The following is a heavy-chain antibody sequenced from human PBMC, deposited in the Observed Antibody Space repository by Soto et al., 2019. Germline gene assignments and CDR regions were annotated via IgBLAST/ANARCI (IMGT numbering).Heavy chain of an antibody. CDR3: ARGGQDFWSGPFDY. V-gene: IGHV4-4*07. J-gene: IGHJ4*02. Sequence: TSETLSLTCTVSGGSISSYYGSWIRHPPGKGLEWIGRIDNSGSTNYNPSLKSRITMSADTSRNQFSLKLNSVTAADTAVYYCARGGQDFWSGPFDYWGQGALVTVSS. CDR1: GGSISSYY. CDR2: IDNSGST. D-gene: IGHD3-3*01.